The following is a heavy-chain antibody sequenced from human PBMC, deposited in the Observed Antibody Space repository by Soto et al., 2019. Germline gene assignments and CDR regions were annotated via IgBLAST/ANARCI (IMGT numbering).Heavy chain of an antibody. J-gene: IGHJ5*02. Sequence: SETLSLTCTVSGGSISSGGYHWSWIRQHPGKGLEWIGYIDYSGRTYYNPSLHSRVSIAVDTTENQFSLKLTSVTAADTSVYYCARGSFSSSSSWFDPWGRGTLVTVSS. V-gene: IGHV4-31*03. D-gene: IGHD6-6*01. CDR1: GGSISSGGYH. CDR3: ARGSFSSSSSWFDP. CDR2: IDYSGRT.